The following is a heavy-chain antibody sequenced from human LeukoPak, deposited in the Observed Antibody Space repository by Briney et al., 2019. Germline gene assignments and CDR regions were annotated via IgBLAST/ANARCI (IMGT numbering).Heavy chain of an antibody. Sequence: VGPLRLSCAASGFTFSSYGMHWVRQAPGQGLEWVAVISYDGSNKYYAHSVKGRFTISRDNSKNTLYLQMTSLRAEDTAVYYFARDLTLYDFWSGYYTNLDAFEIWGQGTLVTVSS. D-gene: IGHD3-3*01. CDR2: ISYDGSNK. CDR1: GFTFSSYG. J-gene: IGHJ3*02. V-gene: IGHV3-30*03. CDR3: ARDLTLYDFWSGYYTNLDAFEI.